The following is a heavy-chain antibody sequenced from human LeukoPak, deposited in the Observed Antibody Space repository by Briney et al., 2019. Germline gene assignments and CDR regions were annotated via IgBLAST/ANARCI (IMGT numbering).Heavy chain of an antibody. Sequence: SGGSLRLSCAVSGFTLSRYGMHWVRHAPGEGLEWVGVISYDGSNKYYADSVKGRFTISRDNSKNTLYLQMNSLRAQDTAVYYCAKGATGFGELLYGMDVWGRGTTVTVSS. CDR2: ISYDGSNK. CDR1: GFTLSRYG. D-gene: IGHD3-10*01. V-gene: IGHV3-30*18. CDR3: AKGATGFGELLYGMDV. J-gene: IGHJ6*02.